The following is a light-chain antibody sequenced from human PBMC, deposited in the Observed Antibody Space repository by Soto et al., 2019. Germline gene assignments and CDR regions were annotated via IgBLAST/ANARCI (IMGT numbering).Light chain of an antibody. J-gene: IGKJ5*01. Sequence: DIHMTHSPSSVSSSVGDRFTITCRASQGISSWLAWYQQKPGKAPNLLIYAASSLHSGVPSRFSGSGSGTDFTLTISSLQPEDFATYYCQQSYSSPHTFGHGTRLEIK. CDR2: AAS. CDR3: QQSYSSPHT. CDR1: QGISSW. V-gene: IGKV1-12*01.